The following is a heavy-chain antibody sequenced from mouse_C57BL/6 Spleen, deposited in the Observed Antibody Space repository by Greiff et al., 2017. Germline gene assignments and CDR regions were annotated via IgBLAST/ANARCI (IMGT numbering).Heavy chain of an antibody. V-gene: IGHV1-55*01. Sequence: VQLQQPGAELVKPGASVKMSCKASGYTFTSYWITWVKQRPGQGLEWIGDIYPGSGSTNYNEKFKSKATLTVDTSSSTAYMQLSSLTSEDSAVYYCARENYYGSSYPAWFAYWGQGTLVTVSA. J-gene: IGHJ3*01. CDR2: IYPGSGST. D-gene: IGHD1-1*01. CDR1: GYTFTSYW. CDR3: ARENYYGSSYPAWFAY.